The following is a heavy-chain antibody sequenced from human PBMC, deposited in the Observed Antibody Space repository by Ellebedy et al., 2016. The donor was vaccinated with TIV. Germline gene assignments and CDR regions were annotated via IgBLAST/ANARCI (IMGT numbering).Heavy chain of an antibody. CDR1: GFTFSSYS. CDR3: ARDLVAQQLYDY. CDR2: ISSSSDII. V-gene: IGHV3-48*02. D-gene: IGHD6-13*01. Sequence: GESLKISCAASGFTFSSYSMSWVRQAPGKGLEWVSYISSSSDIIHYADSVKGRFTISRDNAKNSLYLQMNSLRDEDTAVYYCARDLVAQQLYDYWGQGTLVTVSS. J-gene: IGHJ4*02.